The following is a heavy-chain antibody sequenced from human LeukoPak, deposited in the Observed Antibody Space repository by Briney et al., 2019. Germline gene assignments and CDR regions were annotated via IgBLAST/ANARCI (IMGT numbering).Heavy chain of an antibody. V-gene: IGHV3-21*01. J-gene: IGHJ4*02. CDR2: ISSSSSYK. CDR3: ARSAAGTYY. Sequence: WGSLCRYAVESGFTFSSYSMNWVRQAPGKGLEWVSSISSSSSYKYYTDSVKGRFTISRDNAKNSLYLQMNSLRAEDTDVYYCARSAAGTYYWGQGTLVTVSS. D-gene: IGHD1-1*01. CDR1: GFTFSSYS.